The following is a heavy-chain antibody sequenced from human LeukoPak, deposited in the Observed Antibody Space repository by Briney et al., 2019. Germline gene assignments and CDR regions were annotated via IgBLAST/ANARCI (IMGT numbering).Heavy chain of an antibody. CDR3: AKHPPYRPTSLDY. CDR2: ISGSGGST. Sequence: GGSLRLSCAASGFTFSSYAMSWVRQAPGKGLEWVSGISGSGGSTYFADSVKGRFTISRDNSKNTLYLQMNSLRAEDTAVYSCAKHPPYRPTSLDYWGQGTLVTVSS. CDR1: GFTFSSYA. J-gene: IGHJ4*02. V-gene: IGHV3-23*01. D-gene: IGHD4-11*01.